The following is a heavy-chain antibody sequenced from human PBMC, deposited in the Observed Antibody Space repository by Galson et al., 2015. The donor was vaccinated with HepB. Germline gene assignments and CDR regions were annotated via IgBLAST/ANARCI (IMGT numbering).Heavy chain of an antibody. Sequence: SLRLSCAASGFTFANYAMNWVRQAPGKGLEWVSAIGGSGDNTFYADSVKGRFTISRDNSKNTLYLQMDRLRAEDTAEYYCAKDRGFGDPPYGFDVWGQGAMVTVSS. CDR1: GFTFANYA. CDR3: AKDRGFGDPPYGFDV. D-gene: IGHD2-21*02. V-gene: IGHV3-23*01. CDR2: IGGSGDNT. J-gene: IGHJ3*01.